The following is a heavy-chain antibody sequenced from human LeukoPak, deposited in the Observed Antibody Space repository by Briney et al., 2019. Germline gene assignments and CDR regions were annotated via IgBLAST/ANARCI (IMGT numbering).Heavy chain of an antibody. J-gene: IGHJ3*02. CDR2: IYYSGSA. D-gene: IGHD3-10*01. Sequence: SETLSLTCTVSGGSISSYYWSWIRQPPGKGLGWIGYIYYSGSANYNPSLKSRVTISVDTSKNQFCRKLSSVTAADTAVYYCCSGVLRFGEPGSPFAIWGQGPMVTVPS. CDR1: GGSISSYY. V-gene: IGHV4-59*08. CDR3: CSGVLRFGEPGSPFAI.